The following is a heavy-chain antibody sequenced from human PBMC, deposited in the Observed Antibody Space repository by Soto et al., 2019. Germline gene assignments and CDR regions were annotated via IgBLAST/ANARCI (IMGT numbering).Heavy chain of an antibody. J-gene: IGHJ4*02. Sequence: EVQLVESGGGLVQPGGSLRLSCAASGFIFSNAWMNWVCPAPGKGLDWVGRITSKIHGGTTDYAASVEGRFIISRDDSKNTLYLQMNSLKTEDTAVYYCIDTDVVSYFDCWGQGTLVTFSS. CDR2: ITSKIHGGTT. CDR1: GFIFSNAW. V-gene: IGHV3-15*07. D-gene: IGHD5-18*01. CDR3: IDTDVVSYFDC.